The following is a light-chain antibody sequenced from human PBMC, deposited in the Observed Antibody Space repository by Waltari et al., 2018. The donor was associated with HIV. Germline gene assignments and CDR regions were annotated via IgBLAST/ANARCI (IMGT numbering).Light chain of an antibody. V-gene: IGKV4-1*01. CDR1: QSVLYSSTNKDY. J-gene: IGKJ4*01. CDR3: QQYYSTPLT. CDR2: CAS. Sequence: DIVMTQSPDSLAVSLGQRATINCKSSQSVLYSSTNKDYLAWYQQKPGQPPKLLISCASTRESGVPERFSGSGSGTDFTLTISSLQAEDVAVYYCQQYYSTPLTFGGGTTVEIK.